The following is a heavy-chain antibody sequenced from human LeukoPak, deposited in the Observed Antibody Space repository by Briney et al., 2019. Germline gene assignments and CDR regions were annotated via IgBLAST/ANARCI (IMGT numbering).Heavy chain of an antibody. CDR1: GYTFTGYY. D-gene: IGHD2-2*01. CDR2: INPNSGGT. J-gene: IGHJ4*02. Sequence: ASVKVSCKASGYTFTGYYMHWVRQAPGQGLEWMGWINPNSGGTNYAQKFQGRVTMTRDTSISTAYMELSRLRSDDTVVHYCARESPNCSSTSCLIDYWGQGTLVTVSS. CDR3: ARESPNCSSTSCLIDY. V-gene: IGHV1-2*02.